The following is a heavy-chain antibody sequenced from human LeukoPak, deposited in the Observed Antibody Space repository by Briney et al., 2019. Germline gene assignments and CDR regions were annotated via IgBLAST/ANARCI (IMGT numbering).Heavy chain of an antibody. V-gene: IGHV1-3*01. J-gene: IGHJ6*02. Sequence: ASVKVSCKASGYTFTSYAMHWVRQAPGQRPEWMGWINAGNANTKYSQKFQGRVTITRDTSASTAYMELSSLRSEDTAVYYCARHGYGMDVWGQGTTVTVSS. CDR2: INAGNANT. CDR1: GYTFTSYA. CDR3: ARHGYGMDV.